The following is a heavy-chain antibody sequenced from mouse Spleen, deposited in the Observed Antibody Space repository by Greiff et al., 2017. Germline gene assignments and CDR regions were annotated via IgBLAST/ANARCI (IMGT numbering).Heavy chain of an antibody. CDR1: GFTFSDYG. D-gene: IGHD1-1*01. J-gene: IGHJ1*03. Sequence: EVQVVESGGGLVKPGGSLKLSCAAPGFTFSDYGMRWVRQDLEQGLEWVPYTSSGSSPFYYADTVKGRFTFSRDNAKNTLFLQMTSLRSEDTAMYYCARLSTVDWYFDVWGTGTTVTVSS. CDR3: ARLSTVDWYFDV. CDR2: TSSGSSPF. V-gene: IGHV5-17*01.